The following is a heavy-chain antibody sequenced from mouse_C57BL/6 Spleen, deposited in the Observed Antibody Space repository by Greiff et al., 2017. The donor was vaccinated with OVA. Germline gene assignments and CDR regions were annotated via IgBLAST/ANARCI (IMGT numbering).Heavy chain of an antibody. CDR2: ISDGGSYT. Sequence: EVMLVESGGGLVKPGGSLKLSCAASGFTFSSYAMSWVRQTPEKRLEWVATISDGGSYTYYPDNVKGRFTISRDNAKNKLYLQMSHLKSEDTAMYYCAKESNSYAMDYWGQGTSVTVSS. V-gene: IGHV5-4*01. CDR3: AKESNSYAMDY. CDR1: GFTFSSYA. D-gene: IGHD2-5*01. J-gene: IGHJ4*01.